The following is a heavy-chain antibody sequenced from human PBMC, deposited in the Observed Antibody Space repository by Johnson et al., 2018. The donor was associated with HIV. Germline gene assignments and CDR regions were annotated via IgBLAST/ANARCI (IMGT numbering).Heavy chain of an antibody. CDR2: INCNGDIT. CDR3: ARGLGDSRLVDAYDI. V-gene: IGHV3-20*04. Sequence: VRLVEYGGGVVRPGGSLRLSCVASAFTFDDYGLNWVRQGPGKGLEWVSSINCNGDITSYADSVKGRFTISRDNSKNTLYLQRNSLRVEDTAVYYCARGLGDSRLVDAYDIWGQGTMVTVSS. D-gene: IGHD4-17*01. CDR1: AFTFDDYG. J-gene: IGHJ3*02.